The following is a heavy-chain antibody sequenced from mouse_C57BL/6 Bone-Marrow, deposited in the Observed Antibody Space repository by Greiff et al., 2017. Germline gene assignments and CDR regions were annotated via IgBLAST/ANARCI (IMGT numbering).Heavy chain of an antibody. CDR2: INPSSGYT. J-gene: IGHJ2*01. D-gene: IGHD1-1*01. V-gene: IGHV1-4*01. CDR1: GYTFTSYT. CDR3: ARGPLLRCFDY. Sequence: VMLVESGAELARPGASVKMSCKASGYTFTSYTMHWVKQRPGQGLEWIGYINPSSGYTKYNQKFKDKATLTADKSSSTAYMQLSSLTSEDSAVYYCARGPLLRCFDYWGQGTTLTVSS.